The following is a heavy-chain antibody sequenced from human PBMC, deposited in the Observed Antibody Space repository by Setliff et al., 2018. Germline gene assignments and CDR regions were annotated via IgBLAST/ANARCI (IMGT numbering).Heavy chain of an antibody. CDR1: GASITSGGFY. CDR2: ISPSGST. J-gene: IGHJ4*02. CDR3: ARSPSSGAYWNPRPFYSDY. V-gene: IGHV4-61*09. D-gene: IGHD1-26*01. Sequence: SETLSLTCSVSGASITSGGFYWTWIRQPAGRGLEWIGHISPSGSTTYNPYVKSRVTISLDTSKNHFSLKLDSVTAADTALYYCARSPSSGAYWNPRPFYSDYWARGTLVTVSS.